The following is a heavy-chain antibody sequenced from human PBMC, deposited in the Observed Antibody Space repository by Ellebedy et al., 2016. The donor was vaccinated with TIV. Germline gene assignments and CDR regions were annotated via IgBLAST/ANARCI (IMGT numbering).Heavy chain of an antibody. CDR2: IHSSGTT. CDR1: GDSITSNY. J-gene: IGHJ4*02. CDR3: ARTFTETLGGLTTHWVLDY. Sequence: SETLSLTCAVSGDSITSNYWSWVRQPPGKGLEWIGFIHSSGTTTYSPSLQSRLTISLDTSKNQFSLRLKSVTADDTAVYFCARTFTETLGGLTTHWVLDYWGQGTLVAASS. D-gene: IGHD4-11*01. V-gene: IGHV4-4*08.